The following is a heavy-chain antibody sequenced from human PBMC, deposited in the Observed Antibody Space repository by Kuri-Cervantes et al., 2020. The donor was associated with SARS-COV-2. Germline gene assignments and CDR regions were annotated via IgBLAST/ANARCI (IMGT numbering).Heavy chain of an antibody. CDR3: AREGDIVVVHDAFDI. J-gene: IGHJ3*02. V-gene: IGHV3-11*04. CDR1: GFIFSDYY. D-gene: IGHD2-2*01. CDR2: IGPSGTTK. Sequence: GGSLRLSCTASGFIFSDYYMTWIRQAPGKGLEWVSNIGPSGTTKYYADSVKGRFTISRDNAKNSLYLQMSSLRAEDTAVYYCAREGDIVVVHDAFDIWGQGTMVTVSS.